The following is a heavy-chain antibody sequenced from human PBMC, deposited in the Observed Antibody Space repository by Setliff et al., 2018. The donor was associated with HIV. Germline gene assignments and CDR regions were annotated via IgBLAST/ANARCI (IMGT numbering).Heavy chain of an antibody. CDR1: GFTFSSYA. Sequence: GSLRLSCAASGFTFSSYAMSWVRQAPGKGLEWVSAISGSGGSTYYADSVKGRFTISRDNSKNTLYLQMSSLRAEDTAVYYCAKEGLRHTYYYYYYYMDVWGKGTTVTVSS. V-gene: IGHV3-23*01. J-gene: IGHJ6*03. CDR2: ISGSGGST. D-gene: IGHD5-12*01. CDR3: AKEGLRHTYYYYYYYMDV.